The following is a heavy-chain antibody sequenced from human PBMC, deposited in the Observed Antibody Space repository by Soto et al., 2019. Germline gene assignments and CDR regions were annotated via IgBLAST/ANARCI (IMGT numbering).Heavy chain of an antibody. CDR1: GFTLRNYA. CDR2: ISANDVGT. Sequence: PGGSLRLSCDASGFTLRNYAMTWIRQAPGKGLEWVSLISANDVGTYYAESVKTRFTISTDQSRNTVYLQMDSLRADDTAIYYCAKAKNDYNWDNRHPFDYWGQGTLVTVSS. D-gene: IGHD1-20*01. J-gene: IGHJ4*02. CDR3: AKAKNDYNWDNRHPFDY. V-gene: IGHV3-23*01.